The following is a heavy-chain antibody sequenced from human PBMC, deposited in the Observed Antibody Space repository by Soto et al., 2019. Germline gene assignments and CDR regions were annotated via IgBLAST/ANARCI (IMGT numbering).Heavy chain of an antibody. D-gene: IGHD4-17*01. V-gene: IGHV3-30*18. Sequence: GGSLRLSCAASGFTFSSYGMHWVRQAPGKGLEWVAVISYDGSNKYYADSVKGRFTISRDNSKNTLYLQMNSLRAEDTAVYYCAKDTPRGVYGDYAHYFDYWGQGTLVTVSS. CDR2: ISYDGSNK. J-gene: IGHJ4*02. CDR1: GFTFSSYG. CDR3: AKDTPRGVYGDYAHYFDY.